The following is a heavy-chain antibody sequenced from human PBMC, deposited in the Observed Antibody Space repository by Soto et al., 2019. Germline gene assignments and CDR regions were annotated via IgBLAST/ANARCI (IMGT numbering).Heavy chain of an antibody. J-gene: IGHJ6*02. Sequence: SVKVSCKDSGGTFSSYAINWVRQAPGQGLEWMGGIIPIFGTANYAQKFQGRVTITADESTSTAYMELSSLRSEDTAVYYCARKYYYDSSGYYYGYYGMDVWGQGTTVAVSS. D-gene: IGHD3-22*01. V-gene: IGHV1-69*13. CDR2: IIPIFGTA. CDR3: ARKYYYDSSGYYYGYYGMDV. CDR1: GGTFSSYA.